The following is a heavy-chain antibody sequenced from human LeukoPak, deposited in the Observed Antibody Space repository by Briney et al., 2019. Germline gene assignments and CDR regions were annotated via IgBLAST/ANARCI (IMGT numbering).Heavy chain of an antibody. CDR2: IYYSGST. Sequence: PSETLSLTCTVSGGSISSSSYYWGWIRQPPGKGLEWIGSIYYSGSTYYNPSLKSRVTISVDTSKNQFSLKLSSVTAADTAVYYCARDVVLSRIWFGELFAFDIWGQGTMVTVSS. J-gene: IGHJ3*02. CDR3: ARDVVLSRIWFGELFAFDI. V-gene: IGHV4-39*02. CDR1: GGSISSSSYY. D-gene: IGHD3-10*01.